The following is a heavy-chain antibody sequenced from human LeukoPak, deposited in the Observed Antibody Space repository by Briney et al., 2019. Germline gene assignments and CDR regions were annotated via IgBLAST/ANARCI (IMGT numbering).Heavy chain of an antibody. V-gene: IGHV3-49*04. CDR1: GFTFGDYA. Sequence: GGSLRLSCTGSGFTFGDYAMSWVRQAPGKGLEWVGFSRSKAYGGTTEYAASVKGRFTISRDDSKGIAHLQMNSLKIEDTAVYYCTRDRWAAGSTAFEIWGQGTMVTVSS. CDR2: SRSKAYGGTT. CDR3: TRDRWAAGSTAFEI. D-gene: IGHD6-13*01. J-gene: IGHJ3*02.